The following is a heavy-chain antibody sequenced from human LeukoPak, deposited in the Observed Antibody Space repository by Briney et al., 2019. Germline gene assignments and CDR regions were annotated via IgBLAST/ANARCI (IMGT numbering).Heavy chain of an antibody. CDR3: ARDSTTPYGDYVRNFDY. J-gene: IGHJ4*02. V-gene: IGHV1-18*01. D-gene: IGHD4-17*01. Sequence: ASVKVSCKASGYTFTSYGISWVRQAPGQGLEWMGWISAYNGNTNYAQKLQGRVTMTTDTSTSTAYMELRSLRSDDTAVYYCARDSTTPYGDYVRNFDYWGQGTLVTVSS. CDR2: ISAYNGNT. CDR1: GYTFTSYG.